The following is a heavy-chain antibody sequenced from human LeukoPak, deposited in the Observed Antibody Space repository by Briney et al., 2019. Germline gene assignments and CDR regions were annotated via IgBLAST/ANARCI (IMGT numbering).Heavy chain of an antibody. CDR3: AKTSRGNSGYDSPFDY. CDR1: GFTFSTYA. V-gene: IGHV3-23*01. Sequence: AGGSLRLSCAASGFTFSTYAMSWVRQAPGKGLEWVSAVRGSGSDTYYANSVKGRFTTSRDNSKNTLYLQMNSLRAEDTAIYYCAKTSRGNSGYDSPFDYWGQGTLVTVSS. D-gene: IGHD5-12*01. CDR2: VRGSGSDT. J-gene: IGHJ4*02.